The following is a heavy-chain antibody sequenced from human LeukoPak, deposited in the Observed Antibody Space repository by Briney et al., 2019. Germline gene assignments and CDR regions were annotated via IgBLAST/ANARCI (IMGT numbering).Heavy chain of an antibody. CDR1: GYTFTSYF. CDR2: INPNSGNS. D-gene: IGHD2-15*01. Sequence: ASVKVSCKASGYTFTSYFMHWVRQAPGQGLEWMGIINPNSGNSGYAQKFQGRVTLTTDSSISTAYMELSGLRSEDTAVYYCARELRRDDIWGQGTMVTVSS. V-gene: IGHV1-46*01. CDR3: ARELRRDDI. J-gene: IGHJ3*02.